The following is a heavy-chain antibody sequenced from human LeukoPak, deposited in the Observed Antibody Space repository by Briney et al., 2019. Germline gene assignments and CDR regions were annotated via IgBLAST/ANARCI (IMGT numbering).Heavy chain of an antibody. Sequence: PGGSLRLSCAASGFTFSSYAMHWVRQAPGKGLEWVAVISYDGSNKFYADSVEGRFTLSRDNSKNTLYLQMNSLRIEDTAVYYCGRGSVGFGELNYWGQGTLVTVSS. D-gene: IGHD3-10*01. V-gene: IGHV3-30-3*01. CDR3: GRGSVGFGELNY. CDR1: GFTFSSYA. J-gene: IGHJ4*02. CDR2: ISYDGSNK.